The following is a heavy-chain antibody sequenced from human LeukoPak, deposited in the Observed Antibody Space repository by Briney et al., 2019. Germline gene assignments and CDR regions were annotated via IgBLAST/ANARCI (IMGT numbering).Heavy chain of an antibody. J-gene: IGHJ6*04. D-gene: IGHD2-21*01. CDR1: GFTFSSCS. Sequence: GGSLRLSCAASGFTFSSCSMNWVRQAPGKGLEWVSYISISGSTIYYADSVKGRFTISRDNGKNSLYLQMNSLRAEDTAVYYCARCGGGGAGYVDVWGKGTTVTISS. CDR3: ARCGGGGAGYVDV. V-gene: IGHV3-48*01. CDR2: ISISGSTI.